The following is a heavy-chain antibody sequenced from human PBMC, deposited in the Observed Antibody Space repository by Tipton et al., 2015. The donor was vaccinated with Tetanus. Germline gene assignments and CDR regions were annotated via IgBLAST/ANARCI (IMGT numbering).Heavy chain of an antibody. Sequence: LRLSCTVSGASISNNFFYWGWIRQSPGRGLEWIGTIHFGGDTAYNPSLRSRVTISVDTSRNHVSLKMTSVTAADTALYYCARDRGLTTGGGIGMDVWGQGTTVTVSS. V-gene: IGHV4-39*02. D-gene: IGHD4-17*01. J-gene: IGHJ6*02. CDR3: ARDRGLTTGGGIGMDV. CDR2: IHFGGDT. CDR1: GASISNNFFY.